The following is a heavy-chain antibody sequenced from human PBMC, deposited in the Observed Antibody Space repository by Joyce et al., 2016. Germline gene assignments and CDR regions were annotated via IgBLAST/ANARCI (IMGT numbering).Heavy chain of an antibody. CDR1: GFTFSSYS. CDR3: ARSSYTNGIFDY. V-gene: IGHV3-21*01. D-gene: IGHD2-8*01. J-gene: IGHJ4*02. Sequence: EVQLVESGGGLVKPGGSLRLSCAASGFTFSSYSMRWVRQAPGKGLELVSCRSSSSSYKKYTDSVKGRFTISRDNAKNSLYLQMNSLRVEDTAVYYCARSSYTNGIFDYWGQGTLVTVSS. CDR2: RSSSSSYK.